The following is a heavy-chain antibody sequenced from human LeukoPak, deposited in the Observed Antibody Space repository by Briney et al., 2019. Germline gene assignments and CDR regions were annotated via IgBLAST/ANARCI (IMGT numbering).Heavy chain of an antibody. CDR1: GGSISSGGYY. CDR2: IYYSGST. D-gene: IGHD3-9*01. Sequence: PSETLSLTCTVSGGSISSGGYYWSWIRQHPGKGLEWIGYIYYSGSTYYNPSLKSRVTISVDTSKNQFSLKLSSVTAADTAVYYCAREGYSVDWLSPDAFDIWGQGTMVTVSS. J-gene: IGHJ3*02. V-gene: IGHV4-31*03. CDR3: AREGYSVDWLSPDAFDI.